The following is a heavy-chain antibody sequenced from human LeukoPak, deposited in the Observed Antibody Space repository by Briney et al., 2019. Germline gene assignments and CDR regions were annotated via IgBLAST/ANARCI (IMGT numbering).Heavy chain of an antibody. CDR1: GGSISSYY. J-gene: IGHJ4*02. CDR2: IYYSGST. Sequence: TSETLSLTCTVSGGSISSYYWSWIRQPPGKGLEWIGYIYYSGSTNYNPSLKSRVTISVDTSKNQFSLKLSSVTAADTAVYYCARYSKVEQYSSSWHFDYWGQGTLVTVSS. V-gene: IGHV4-59*01. D-gene: IGHD6-13*01. CDR3: ARYSKVEQYSSSWHFDY.